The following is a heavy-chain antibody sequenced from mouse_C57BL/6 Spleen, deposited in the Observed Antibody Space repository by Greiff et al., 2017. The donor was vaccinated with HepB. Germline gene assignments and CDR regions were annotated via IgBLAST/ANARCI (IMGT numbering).Heavy chain of an antibody. CDR3: AHGYYVWYFDV. J-gene: IGHJ1*03. Sequence: VQLQQPGAELVKPGASVKVSCKASGYTFTSYWMHWVKQRPGQGLEWIGRIHHTDSDTNYNQKFKGKATWTVDKSSSTAYMQLSSLTSEDSAVYYCAHGYYVWYFDVWGTGTTVTVSS. D-gene: IGHD2-3*01. CDR2: IHHTDSDT. CDR1: GYTFTSYW. V-gene: IGHV1-74*01.